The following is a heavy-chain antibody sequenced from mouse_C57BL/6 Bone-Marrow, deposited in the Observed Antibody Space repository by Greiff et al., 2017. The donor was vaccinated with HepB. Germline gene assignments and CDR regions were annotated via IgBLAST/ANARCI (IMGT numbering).Heavy chain of an antibody. CDR2: IYPRSGNT. V-gene: IGHV1-81*01. CDR1: GYTFTSYG. CDR3: ARRGVTKGIAY. D-gene: IGHD2-2*01. Sequence: VKLMESGAELARPGASVKLSCKASGYTFTSYGISWVKQRTGQGLEWIGEIYPRSGNTYYNEKFKGKATLTADKSSSTAYMELRSLTSEDSAVYFCARRGVTKGIAYWGQGTLVTVSA. J-gene: IGHJ3*01.